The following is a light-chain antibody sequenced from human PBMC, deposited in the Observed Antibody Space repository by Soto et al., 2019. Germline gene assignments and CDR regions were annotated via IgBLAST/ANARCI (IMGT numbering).Light chain of an antibody. V-gene: IGLV2-14*01. CDR1: SGDVGAYNY. Sequence: QSALTQPASVSGSPGQSITISCTGSSGDVGAYNYVSWYQQHPGKAPKLMIYDVNIRPPGVSNRFSGSKSGSTASLTISXXXXXXXXDXYCSSYTTTNSLVFGGGTKLTVL. CDR2: DVN. CDR3: SSYTTTNSLV. J-gene: IGLJ2*01.